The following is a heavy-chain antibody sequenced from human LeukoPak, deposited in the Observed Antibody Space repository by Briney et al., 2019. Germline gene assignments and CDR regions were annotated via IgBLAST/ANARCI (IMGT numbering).Heavy chain of an antibody. D-gene: IGHD3-3*01. CDR3: AKEYVLRFLEWLSKPDAFDI. CDR1: GFTFSNFW. J-gene: IGHJ3*02. Sequence: GGSLRLSCAASGFTFSNFWMHWVRQAPGKGLVWVALIYGDGSFTRYADSVKGRFTISRDNAKNTVYLQMNSLRVEDTAVYYCAKEYVLRFLEWLSKPDAFDIWGQGTMVTVSS. V-gene: IGHV3-74*01. CDR2: IYGDGSFT.